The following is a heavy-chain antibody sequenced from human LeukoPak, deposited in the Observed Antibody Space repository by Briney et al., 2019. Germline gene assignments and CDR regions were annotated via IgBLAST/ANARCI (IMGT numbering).Heavy chain of an antibody. CDR1: GYTFTSYY. CDR3: ASSPSYYYGSGDLHPFDY. V-gene: IGHV1-46*03. D-gene: IGHD3-10*01. J-gene: IGHJ4*02. Sequence: ASVKVSCKASGYTFTSYYMHWVRQAPGQGLEWMGIINPSGGSTSYAQKLQGRVTMTRDTSTSTVYMELSSLRSEDTAVYYCASSPSYYYGSGDLHPFDYWGQGTLVTVSS. CDR2: INPSGGST.